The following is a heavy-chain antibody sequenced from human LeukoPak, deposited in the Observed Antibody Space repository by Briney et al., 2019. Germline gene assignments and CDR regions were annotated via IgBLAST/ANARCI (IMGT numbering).Heavy chain of an antibody. D-gene: IGHD4/OR15-4a*01. V-gene: IGHV4-59*01. CDR3: ARTMVSALYYFDF. J-gene: IGHJ4*02. CDR1: GGSISSYY. Sequence: TSETLSLTCTVSGGSISSYYWSWIRQPPGKGLEWIGYIYYSGSTNYNPSLKSRVTISVDTSKNQYSLKLSSVTAADTAVYYCARTMVSALYYFDFWGQGTLVTVSS. CDR2: IYYSGST.